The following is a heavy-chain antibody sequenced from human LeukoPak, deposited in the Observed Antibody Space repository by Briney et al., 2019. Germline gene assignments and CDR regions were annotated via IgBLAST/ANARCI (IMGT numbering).Heavy chain of an antibody. J-gene: IGHJ4*02. D-gene: IGHD2-8*01. Sequence: SETLSLTCTVSGYSISSGYYWGWIRQPPGKGLEWIGSISYSGTTFYNPSLKSRITMSLDTSKNQFSLKVTSVTSADTAVYYCATEWDYWGRGTLVTVSP. V-gene: IGHV4-38-2*02. CDR1: GYSISSGYY. CDR2: ISYSGTT. CDR3: ATEWDY.